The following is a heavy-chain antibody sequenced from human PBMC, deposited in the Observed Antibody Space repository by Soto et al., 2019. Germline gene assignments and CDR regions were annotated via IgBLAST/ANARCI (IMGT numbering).Heavy chain of an antibody. V-gene: IGHV1-69*06. D-gene: IGHD3-22*01. CDR3: ARCHSDSSGPGYLDS. Sequence: QVRLVQSEAEVKKAGSSVKVSCKASGGTFSSDAVTWVRQAPGQGLEWMGGGIPIFPKANYAQKFQGRATITVDKSTSTVYMELNSLKSEDTAMYYCARCHSDSSGPGYLDSWGQGTLVTV. CDR2: GIPIFPKA. J-gene: IGHJ4*02. CDR1: GGTFSSDA.